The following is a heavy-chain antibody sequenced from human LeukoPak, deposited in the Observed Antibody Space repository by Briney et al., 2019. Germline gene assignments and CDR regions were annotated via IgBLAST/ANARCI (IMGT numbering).Heavy chain of an antibody. Sequence: ASVKVSCKASGYTFTSYDINWVRQATGQGLEWVGWMNPNSGNTGYAQKFQGRVTITRNTSISTAYMELSSLRSEDTAVYYCARVGSSSFRYFDYWGQGTLVTVSS. J-gene: IGHJ4*02. CDR1: GYTFTSYD. V-gene: IGHV1-8*03. D-gene: IGHD6-6*01. CDR2: MNPNSGNT. CDR3: ARVGSSSFRYFDY.